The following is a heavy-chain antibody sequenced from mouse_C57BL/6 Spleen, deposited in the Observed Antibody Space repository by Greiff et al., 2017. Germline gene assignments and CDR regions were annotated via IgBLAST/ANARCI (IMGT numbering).Heavy chain of an antibody. CDR1: GFTFRSYA. CDR3: AREGLGHHWYVDV. Sequence: EVQVEESGGGLVKPGGSLKLSCAASGFTFRSYAMSWVRQTPEKRLEWIATISDGGSYTYYPDNVQGRFTISRDQAKNTLSLQLSHLKAEDTAMYYCAREGLGHHWYVDVWGTGTTVTVAS. V-gene: IGHV5-4*01. J-gene: IGHJ1*03. D-gene: IGHD4-1*01. CDR2: ISDGGSYT.